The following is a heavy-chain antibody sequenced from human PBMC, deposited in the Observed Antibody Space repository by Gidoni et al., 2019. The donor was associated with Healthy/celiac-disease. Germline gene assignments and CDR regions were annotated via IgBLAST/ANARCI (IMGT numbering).Heavy chain of an antibody. Sequence: QVQLQESGPGLVKPSETLSLTCTVSGGSISSYYWSWIRQPPGKGLEWIGYIYYSGSTNYNPSLKSRVTISVDTSKNQFYLKLSSVTAADTAVYYCARAGGDTMVSINFDPWGQGTLVTVSS. V-gene: IGHV4-59*01. CDR3: ARAGGDTMVSINFDP. CDR2: IYYSGST. D-gene: IGHD3-10*01. J-gene: IGHJ5*02. CDR1: GGSISSYY.